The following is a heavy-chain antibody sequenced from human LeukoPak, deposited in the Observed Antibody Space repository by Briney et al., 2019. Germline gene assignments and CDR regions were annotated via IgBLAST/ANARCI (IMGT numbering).Heavy chain of an antibody. CDR2: INPNSGGT. Sequence: ASVKVSCKASGYTFTGYYMHWVRQAPGQGLEWMGWINPNSGGTNYAQKVQGRVTMTRDTSISTAYMELSRLRSDDTAVYYCARVLDAVTFDYWGQGTLVTVSS. J-gene: IGHJ4*02. CDR3: ARVLDAVTFDY. V-gene: IGHV1-2*02. CDR1: GYTFTGYY. D-gene: IGHD4-17*01.